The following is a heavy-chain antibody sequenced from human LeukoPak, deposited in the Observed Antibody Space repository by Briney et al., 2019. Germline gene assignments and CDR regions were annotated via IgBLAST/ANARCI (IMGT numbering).Heavy chain of an antibody. V-gene: IGHV1-69*13. D-gene: IGHD3-10*01. CDR2: IIPMFGTT. CDR3: ARETEFGESEY. CDR1: GGTFSSYG. J-gene: IGHJ4*02. Sequence: SVKVSCKAPGGTFSSYGISWVRQAPGQGLEWMGVIIPMFGTTTYAQKFQGRVTISADESTSTAYMELSSLRSEDTAVYYCARETEFGESEYWGQGTLVTVSS.